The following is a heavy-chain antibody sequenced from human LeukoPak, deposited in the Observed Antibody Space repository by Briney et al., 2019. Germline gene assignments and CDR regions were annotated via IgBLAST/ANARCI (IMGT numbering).Heavy chain of an antibody. V-gene: IGHV1-18*01. J-gene: IGHJ4*02. D-gene: IGHD6-13*01. CDR1: GYTFTSYG. Sequence: ASVKLSCKASGYTFTSYGISWVRQAPGQGLEWMGWISAYNGNTNYAQKLEGRVTMTTDTSTSTAYMELRSLRSDDTAVYYCARVWAAGTFDYWGQGTLVTVSS. CDR2: ISAYNGNT. CDR3: ARVWAAGTFDY.